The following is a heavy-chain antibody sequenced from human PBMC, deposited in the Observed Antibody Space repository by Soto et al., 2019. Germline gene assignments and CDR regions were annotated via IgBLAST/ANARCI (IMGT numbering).Heavy chain of an antibody. V-gene: IGHV4-30-2*01. Sequence: QLQLRESGSRLVKPSQTLSLTCAVSGGSLTSGTYSWNWIRQPPGKGLEWIGYIFPSGTTYYNPSLKSRVSISIDVSKNQFSLNLRSLTAADTAVYYCARGREFDSWGKGTLVTVSS. CDR2: IFPSGTT. CDR1: GGSLTSGTYS. CDR3: ARGREFDS. J-gene: IGHJ4*02.